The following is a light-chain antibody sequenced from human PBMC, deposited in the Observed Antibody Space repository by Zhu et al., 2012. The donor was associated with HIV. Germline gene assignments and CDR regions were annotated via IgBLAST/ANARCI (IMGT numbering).Light chain of an antibody. V-gene: IGKV3-15*01. J-gene: IGKJ1*01. Sequence: EIVMTQSPATLSVPPGERATLSCRASQSVNSNLAWYQQKPGQAPRLIIYGASTRATGIPARFSGSGSGTEFTLTVSSMQSEDFADYYCQQYYDWPRTFGQGTKVEIK. CDR3: QQYYDWPRT. CDR1: QSVNSN. CDR2: GAS.